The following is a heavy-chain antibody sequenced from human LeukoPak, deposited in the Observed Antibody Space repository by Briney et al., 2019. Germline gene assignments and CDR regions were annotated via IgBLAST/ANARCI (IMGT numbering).Heavy chain of an antibody. V-gene: IGHV4-4*02. J-gene: IGHJ4*02. CDR2: IYHSGST. D-gene: IGHD6-13*01. CDR3: ARKQSSSSWPFDY. Sequence: PSGTLSLTCAVSGDSISSSNWWSWVRQAPEKGLEWIGEIYHSGSTNYNPSLKSRVTISVDKSKNQFSLKLSSVTAADTAVYYCARKQSSSSWPFDYWGQETLLTVSS. CDR1: GDSISSSNW.